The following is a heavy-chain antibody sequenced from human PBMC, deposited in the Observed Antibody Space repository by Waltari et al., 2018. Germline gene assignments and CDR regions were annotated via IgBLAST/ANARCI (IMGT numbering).Heavy chain of an antibody. Sequence: QLQLQESGTGLVKPSETLSLTCTVSGGSIRSSSYYWGWIRQPPGKGLEWIGSIYYRGSTSYNPSLKSRVPISVDTSKNQFSLKLSSVTAADTAVYYCARVRERTIFDYWGQGTLVTVSS. D-gene: IGHD1-26*01. J-gene: IGHJ4*02. V-gene: IGHV4-39*07. CDR2: IYYRGST. CDR1: GGSIRSSSYY. CDR3: ARVRERTIFDY.